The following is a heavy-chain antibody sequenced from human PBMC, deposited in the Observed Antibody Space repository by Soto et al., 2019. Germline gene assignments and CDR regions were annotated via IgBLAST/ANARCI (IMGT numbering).Heavy chain of an antibody. D-gene: IGHD4-17*01. V-gene: IGHV4-59*08. CDR2: IYYSGST. CDR1: GGSISSYY. CDR3: ARLPRGDYVPEL. J-gene: IGHJ4*02. Sequence: PSETLSLTCTVSGGSISSYYWSWIRQPPGKGLEWIGYIYYSGSTNYNPSLKSRVTISVDTSKNQFSLKLSSVTAADTAVYYCARLPRGDYVPELWGQGTLVTVSS.